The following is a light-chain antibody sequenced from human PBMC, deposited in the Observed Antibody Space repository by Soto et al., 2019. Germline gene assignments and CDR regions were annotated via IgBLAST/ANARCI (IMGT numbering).Light chain of an antibody. J-gene: IGKJ1*01. CDR2: AAS. V-gene: IGKV1-6*01. CDR3: LQDHTFPWT. CDR1: QGIGND. Sequence: AIQMTQSPSSLSASVGDRVIITCRASQGIGNDLGWYQQKSGKAPKLLIFAASSLQSGVPSRFSGSGSGTEFTLTISSLQPEDFATYYCLQDHTFPWTFAQGTTVAIK.